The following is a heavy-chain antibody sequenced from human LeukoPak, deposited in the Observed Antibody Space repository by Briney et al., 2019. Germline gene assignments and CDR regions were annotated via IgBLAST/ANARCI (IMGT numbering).Heavy chain of an antibody. CDR2: ISSNGCST. D-gene: IGHD2-15*01. V-gene: IGHV3-64*01. J-gene: IGHJ4*02. Sequence: PGGSLRLSCAASGFTFSSYAMHWVRHAPGKGLEYVSAISSNGCSTYYANSVKGRFTISRDNSQNTLYLQMGSLRAEDMAVYYRARTSRRRGTRTFDYWGQGTLVTVSS. CDR3: ARTSRRRGTRTFDY. CDR1: GFTFSSYA.